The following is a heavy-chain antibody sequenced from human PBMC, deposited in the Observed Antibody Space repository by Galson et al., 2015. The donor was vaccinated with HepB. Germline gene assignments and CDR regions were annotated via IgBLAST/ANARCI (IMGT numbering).Heavy chain of an antibody. J-gene: IGHJ5*02. V-gene: IGHV3-23*01. CDR1: GFTFSSYA. CDR2: ISGSGGST. D-gene: IGHD6-19*01. Sequence: SLRLSCAASGFTFSSYAMSWVRQAPGKGLEWVSAISGSGGSTYYADSVKGRFTISRDNSKNTLYLQMNSLRAEDTAVYYCAKGDSSGWYGGWFDPWGQGTLVTVSS. CDR3: AKGDSSGWYGGWFDP.